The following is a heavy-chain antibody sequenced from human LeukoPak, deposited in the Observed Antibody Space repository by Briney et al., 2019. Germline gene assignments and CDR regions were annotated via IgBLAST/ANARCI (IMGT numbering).Heavy chain of an antibody. Sequence: PSQTLSLTCTVSGGSISSGSYYWTWIRQPAGKGLEWIGRIYTSGSTNYNPSLKSRVTMSVDTSKNQFSLKLSSVTAADTAVYYCARGSGYYDSSGEVYYMDVWGKGTTVTVSS. V-gene: IGHV4-61*02. CDR1: GGSISSGSYY. CDR2: IYTSGST. D-gene: IGHD3-22*01. J-gene: IGHJ6*03. CDR3: ARGSGYYDSSGEVYYMDV.